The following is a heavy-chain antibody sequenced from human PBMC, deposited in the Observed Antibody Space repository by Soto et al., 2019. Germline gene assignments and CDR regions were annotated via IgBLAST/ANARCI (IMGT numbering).Heavy chain of an antibody. CDR2: IIPIFGTA. J-gene: IGHJ5*02. Sequence: QVQLVQSGAEVKKPGSSVKVSCKASGGTFSSYAISWVRQAPGQGLEWMGGIIPIFGTANYAQKFQGRVTIPADEXXSTAYMGLSSLRSEDTAVYYCARELATVVTGWFDPWGQGTLVTVSS. CDR3: ARELATVVTGWFDP. CDR1: GGTFSSYA. D-gene: IGHD4-17*01. V-gene: IGHV1-69*12.